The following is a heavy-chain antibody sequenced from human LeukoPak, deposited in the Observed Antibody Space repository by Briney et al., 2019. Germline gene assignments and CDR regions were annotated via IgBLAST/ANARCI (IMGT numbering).Heavy chain of an antibody. CDR2: ISSSSSYI. J-gene: IGHJ4*02. D-gene: IGHD5-24*01. Sequence: PGGSLRLSCAASGFTFSSYSMNWVRQAPGKGLEWVSSISSSSSYIYYADSVKGRFTISSDNAKNSLYLQMNRLRAEDTAVYYCARDRGAQMATIFDYWGQGTLVTVSS. CDR3: ARDRGAQMATIFDY. V-gene: IGHV3-21*01. CDR1: GFTFSSYS.